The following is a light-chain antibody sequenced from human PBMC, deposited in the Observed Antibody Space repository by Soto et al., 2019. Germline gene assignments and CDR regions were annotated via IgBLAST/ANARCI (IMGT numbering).Light chain of an antibody. Sequence: EIVLTQSPGTLSLSPGERATLSCRASQTVTSTFLTWYQQKPGQAPRLLIYGAFKRATGIPDRFIGGGSETDFTLTSSRLEPEDFAVYYCQQFGDSRLTFGGVTKVDIK. J-gene: IGKJ4*01. V-gene: IGKV3-20*01. CDR3: QQFGDSRLT. CDR2: GAF. CDR1: QTVTSTF.